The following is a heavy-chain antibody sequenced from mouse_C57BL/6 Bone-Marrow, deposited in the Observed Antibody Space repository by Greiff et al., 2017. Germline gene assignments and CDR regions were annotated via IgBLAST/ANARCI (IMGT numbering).Heavy chain of an antibody. D-gene: IGHD2-12*01. CDR2: ISSGSSTI. CDR1: GFTFSDYG. V-gene: IGHV5-17*01. J-gene: IGHJ4*01. CDR3: ARRDYYKGAMDY. Sequence: EVKLMESGGGLVKPGGSLKLSCAASGFTFSDYGMHWVRQAPEKGLEWVAYISSGSSTIYYADTVKGRFPISRDNAKNTLFLQMTSLRSEDTAMYYCARRDYYKGAMDYWGQGTSVTVSS.